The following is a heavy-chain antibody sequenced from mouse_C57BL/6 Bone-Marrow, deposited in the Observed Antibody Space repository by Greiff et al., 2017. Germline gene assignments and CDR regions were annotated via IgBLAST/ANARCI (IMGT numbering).Heavy chain of an antibody. J-gene: IGHJ2*01. V-gene: IGHV1-53*01. D-gene: IGHD2-3*01. CDR3: AGGGYYDCDD. CDR1: GYTFTSYW. CDR2: INPSNGGP. Sequence: VQLQQPGTELVKPGASVKLSCKASGYTFTSYWMHWVKQRPGQGLAWIGNINPSNGGPNSNERLKSKATLTVATSSSTAYMQLSSLTSEASAVYYCAGGGYYDCDDWGQGTTLTVGS.